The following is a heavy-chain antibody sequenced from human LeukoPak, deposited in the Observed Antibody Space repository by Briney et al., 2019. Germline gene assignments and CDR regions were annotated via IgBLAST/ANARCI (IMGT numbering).Heavy chain of an antibody. CDR1: GFTFDDYA. Sequence: GGSLRLSCAASGFTFDDYAMHWVRQAPGKGLEWVSGVSWNSGSIGYADSVKGRFTISRDNAKNSLYLQMNSLRAEDTALYYCAKPLWFGESSGFDYWGQGTLVTVSS. J-gene: IGHJ4*02. V-gene: IGHV3-9*01. CDR2: VSWNSGSI. D-gene: IGHD3-10*01. CDR3: AKPLWFGESSGFDY.